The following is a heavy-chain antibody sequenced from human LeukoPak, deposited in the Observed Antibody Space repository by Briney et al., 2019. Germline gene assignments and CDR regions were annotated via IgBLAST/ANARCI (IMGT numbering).Heavy chain of an antibody. J-gene: IGHJ4*02. CDR3: ARGKGLYGDYDY. V-gene: IGHV1-8*01. Sequence: ASAKVSCKASGYTFTSYDINWVRQATGQGLEWMGWMNPNSGNTGYAQKFQGRVTMTRDTSISTAYMELSSLRSEDTAVYYCARGKGLYGDYDYWGQGTLVTVSS. D-gene: IGHD3-16*01. CDR2: MNPNSGNT. CDR1: GYTFTSYD.